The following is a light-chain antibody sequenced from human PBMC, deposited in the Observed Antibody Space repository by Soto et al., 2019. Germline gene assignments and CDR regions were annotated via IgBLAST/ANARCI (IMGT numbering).Light chain of an antibody. Sequence: DIQMTQSPSTLSASVGDRVTITCRASQSISSWLAWYQQKPGKAPKLLIYKASSLESGVPSRFSGSGSGTEFTLTISGLQPDDFATYYCQQYNSYSLYTFGQGTKVDIK. CDR1: QSISSW. CDR3: QQYNSYSLYT. CDR2: KAS. V-gene: IGKV1-5*03. J-gene: IGKJ2*01.